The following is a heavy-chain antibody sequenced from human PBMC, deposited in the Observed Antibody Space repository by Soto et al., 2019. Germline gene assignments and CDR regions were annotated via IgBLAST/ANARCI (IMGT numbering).Heavy chain of an antibody. CDR3: ASGSHVPHY. D-gene: IGHD6-6*01. CDR2: ISHSGST. Sequence: QLQLQESGSGLVKPSQTLSLTCAVSGGSISSGGYSWSWIRQPPGKGLEWIGYISHSGSTYYNPALKRRVTISVDRSKNQFSLKLSSVTAADTAMYYCASGSHVPHYWGQGTLVTVSS. V-gene: IGHV4-30-2*01. CDR1: GGSISSGGYS. J-gene: IGHJ4*02.